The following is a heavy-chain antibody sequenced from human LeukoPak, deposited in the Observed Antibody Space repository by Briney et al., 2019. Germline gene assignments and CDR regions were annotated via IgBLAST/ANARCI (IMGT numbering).Heavy chain of an antibody. CDR2: IKKDGSEK. D-gene: IGHD3-22*01. CDR1: GFTFSSYW. J-gene: IGHJ6*03. V-gene: IGHV3-7*01. CDR3: ARDNFDSSDYPQTYYYYYMDV. Sequence: PGGSLRLSCAASGFTFSSYWMSWVRQAPGKGLEWVANIKKDGSEKYYVDSVKGRFTISRDNAKNSLYLQMNSLRAEDTAVYYCARDNFDSSDYPQTYYYYYMDVWGKGTTVTVSS.